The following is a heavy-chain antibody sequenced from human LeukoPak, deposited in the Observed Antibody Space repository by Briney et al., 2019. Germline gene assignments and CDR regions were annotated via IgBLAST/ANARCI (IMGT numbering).Heavy chain of an antibody. CDR2: INPSGGST. Sequence: ASVTVSCKASGYTFTSYYMHWVRQAPGPGLEWMGIINPSGGSTSYAQKFQGRVTMTRDTSTSTVYMELSSLRAEDTAVYYCARDLVVGYGDANWFGPWGQGTLVTVSS. J-gene: IGHJ5*02. CDR3: ARDLVVGYGDANWFGP. CDR1: GYTFTSYY. D-gene: IGHD4-17*01. V-gene: IGHV1-46*01.